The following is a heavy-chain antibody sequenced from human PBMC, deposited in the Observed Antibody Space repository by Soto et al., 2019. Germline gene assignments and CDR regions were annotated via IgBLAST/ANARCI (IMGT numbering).Heavy chain of an antibody. V-gene: IGHV2-5*02. Sequence: QITLKESGLTVVTPTQTLTLTCTFSGFSLTTGGMGVGWIRQPPGKALEWLALFVWDDDRRYNPSLRSRLTVTTDTSKTQVVLMMTNIDPVDTATYYCAHSQRRDSCRCGSCYSFVYWGQGTLVTVSS. J-gene: IGHJ4*02. D-gene: IGHD6-19*01. CDR3: AHSQRRDSCRCGSCYSFVY. CDR1: GFSLTTGGMG. CDR2: FVWDDDR.